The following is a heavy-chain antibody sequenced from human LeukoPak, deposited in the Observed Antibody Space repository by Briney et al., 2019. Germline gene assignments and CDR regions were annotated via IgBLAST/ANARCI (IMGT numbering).Heavy chain of an antibody. CDR3: AVLGSYYYYGMDV. CDR1: GYTFTGYY. J-gene: IGHJ6*02. D-gene: IGHD1-26*01. V-gene: IGHV1-2*02. CDR2: INPNSGGT. Sequence: GASVKVSCKASGYTFTGYYTHWVRQAPGQGLEWMGWINPNSGGTNYAQKFQGRVTMTRDTSISTAYMELSRLRSDDTAVYYCAVLGSYYYYGMDVWGQGTTVTVSS.